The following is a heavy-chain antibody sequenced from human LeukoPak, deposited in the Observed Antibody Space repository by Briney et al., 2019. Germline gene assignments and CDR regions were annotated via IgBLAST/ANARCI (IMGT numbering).Heavy chain of an antibody. V-gene: IGHV4-59*08. CDR2: IYYSGST. CDR1: GGSIRTYY. D-gene: IGHD6-13*01. Sequence: PSETLSLTCTVSGGSIRTYYWSWIRQPPGKGLEWIGYIYYSGSTNYNPSLKSRVTISVDTSKNQLSLKLSSVTAADTAAYYCARTMAAAGSDWFDPWGQGTLVTVSS. CDR3: ARTMAAAGSDWFDP. J-gene: IGHJ5*02.